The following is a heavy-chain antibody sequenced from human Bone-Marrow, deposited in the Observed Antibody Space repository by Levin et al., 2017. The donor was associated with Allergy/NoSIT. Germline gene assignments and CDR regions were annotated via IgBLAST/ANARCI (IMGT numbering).Heavy chain of an antibody. CDR2: MSKDGNDI. D-gene: IGHD3-16*02. J-gene: IGHJ4*02. CDR1: GFTFNNYG. V-gene: IGHV3-30*03. CDR3: AGGGPGKFFYHV. Sequence: PGGSLRLSCAASGFTFNNYGMHWVRQAPGKGLEWVAGMSKDGNDIAYADSVKGRFTISRDNSKNTLFLQMNSLRAEDTALYYCAGGGPGKFFYHVWGQGTLVTVSS.